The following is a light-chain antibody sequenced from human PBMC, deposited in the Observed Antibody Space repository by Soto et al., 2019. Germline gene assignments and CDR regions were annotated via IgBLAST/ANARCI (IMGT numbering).Light chain of an antibody. CDR3: QQYHNWPA. V-gene: IGKV3-15*01. CDR1: QSVFSS. J-gene: IGKJ1*01. CDR2: GAA. Sequence: ATLSCRASQSVFSSLAWYQQKPGQAPRLLIYGAATRATGIPARFSGSGSGTEFTLTISSLQSEDFAVYYCQQYHNWPAFGQGTKVDIK.